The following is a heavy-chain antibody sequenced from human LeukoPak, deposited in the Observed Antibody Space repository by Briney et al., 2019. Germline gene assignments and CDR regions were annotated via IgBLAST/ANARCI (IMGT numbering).Heavy chain of an antibody. CDR3: AKLLGPLPDY. CDR2: LGVSVSGYGGST. CDR1: GFTFSRYA. V-gene: IGHV3-23*01. J-gene: IGHJ4*02. Sequence: GGSLRLSCAASGFTFSRYAMSWVRQAPGKGLEWVSALGVSVSGYGGSTYYADSVKGRFTFSRDNSRNTLYLQMNSLRAEDTAIYYCAKLLGPLPDYWGQGTLVTVSS. D-gene: IGHD2-15*01.